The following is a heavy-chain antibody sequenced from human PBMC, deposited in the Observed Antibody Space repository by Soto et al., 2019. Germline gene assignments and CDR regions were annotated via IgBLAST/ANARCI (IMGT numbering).Heavy chain of an antibody. CDR3: ARGGGEDIVVVPAAIYDYYYGMDV. J-gene: IGHJ6*02. Sequence: QVQLVQSGAEVKKPGSSVKVSCKASGGTFSSYAISWVRQAPGQGLEWMGGIIPIFGTANYATKFQGRVTITADESTSTAYMELSRLRSEDTAVYYCARGGGEDIVVVPAAIYDYYYGMDVWGQGTTVTVSS. CDR2: IIPIFGTA. CDR1: GGTFSSYA. D-gene: IGHD2-2*02. V-gene: IGHV1-69*01.